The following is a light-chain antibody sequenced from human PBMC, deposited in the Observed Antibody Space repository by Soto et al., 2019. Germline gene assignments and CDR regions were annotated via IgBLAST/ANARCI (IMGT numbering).Light chain of an antibody. CDR3: QSYDSSLRAVV. CDR2: VNS. Sequence: QLVLTQPPSVSGAPGQRVTISCTGSSSNIGTGYDVHWYQQLPGTAPKLLIYVNSNRPSGVPDRFSGSKSGTSASLAITGLQAEDEADYYCQSYDSSLRAVVFGGGTKVTVL. J-gene: IGLJ2*01. V-gene: IGLV1-40*01. CDR1: SSNIGTGYD.